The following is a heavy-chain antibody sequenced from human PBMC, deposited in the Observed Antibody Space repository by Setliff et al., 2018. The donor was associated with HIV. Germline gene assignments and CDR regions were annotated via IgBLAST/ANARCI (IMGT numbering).Heavy chain of an antibody. Sequence: PGGSLRLSCAASGFTFSSYEMNWVRQAPGKGLEWVSVISGSGDSTFYADSLKGRFTISRDNSKNTLYLQMNSLRAEDTAVYFCARSPYGDYGLDYWGQGTLVTVSS. V-gene: IGHV3-23*01. CDR1: GFTFSSYE. J-gene: IGHJ4*02. CDR3: ARSPYGDYGLDY. CDR2: ISGSGDST. D-gene: IGHD4-17*01.